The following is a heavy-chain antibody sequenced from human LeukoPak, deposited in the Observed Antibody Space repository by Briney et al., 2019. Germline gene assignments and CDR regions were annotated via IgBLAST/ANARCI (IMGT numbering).Heavy chain of an antibody. J-gene: IGHJ4*02. D-gene: IGHD3-22*01. CDR3: AKGTYYYDSSGDWALDY. CDR2: IWYDGSNK. V-gene: IGHV3-30*02. CDR1: GFTFSSYG. Sequence: PGGSLRLSCAASGFTFSSYGMHWVREAPGKGLEGVAFIWYDGSNKYYADSVKGRFTISRDNSKNTLYLQMNSLRAEDTAVYYCAKGTYYYDSSGDWALDYWGQGTLVTVSS.